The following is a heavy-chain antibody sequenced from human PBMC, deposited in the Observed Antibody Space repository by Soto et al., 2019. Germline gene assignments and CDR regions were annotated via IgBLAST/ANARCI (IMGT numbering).Heavy chain of an antibody. CDR3: ARDLAMRFGEPLGY. D-gene: IGHD3-10*01. CDR1: GYTFTSYG. CDR2: ITAYNGNT. V-gene: IGHV1-18*01. Sequence: QVQLVQSGAEVKKPGASVKVSCKASGYTFTSYGINWVRQAPGQGLEWMGWITAYNGNTKYAQKFQGRDTMATATSASTAYMELRSLRSDDTAVYYCARDLAMRFGEPLGYWGQGPLVTVSS. J-gene: IGHJ4*02.